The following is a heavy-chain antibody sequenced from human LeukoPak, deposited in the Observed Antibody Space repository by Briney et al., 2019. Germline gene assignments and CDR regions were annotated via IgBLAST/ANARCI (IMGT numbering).Heavy chain of an antibody. Sequence: SVKVSCKASGYTFTGYYMHWVRQAPGQGLEWMGGIIPIFGTANYAQKFQGRVTITADESTSTAYMELSSLRSEDTAVYYCARGPIAAATGGYFDYWGQGTLVTVSS. J-gene: IGHJ4*02. CDR1: GYTFTGYY. CDR2: IIPIFGTA. CDR3: ARGPIAAATGGYFDY. D-gene: IGHD6-13*01. V-gene: IGHV1-69*13.